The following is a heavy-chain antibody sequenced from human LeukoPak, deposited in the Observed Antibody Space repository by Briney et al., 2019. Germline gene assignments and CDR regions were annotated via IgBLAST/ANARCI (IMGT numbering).Heavy chain of an antibody. CDR2: ISGSGGST. D-gene: IGHD1-26*01. Sequence: GGSLRLSCAASGFTFSSYAMSWVRQAPGKGLEWVSAISGSGGSTYYADSVKGRFTISRDNSKNTLYLQMNSLRAEDTAVYYCTTVPGSGSYYGGDFDYWGQGTLVTVSS. J-gene: IGHJ4*02. V-gene: IGHV3-23*01. CDR3: TTVPGSGSYYGGDFDY. CDR1: GFTFSSYA.